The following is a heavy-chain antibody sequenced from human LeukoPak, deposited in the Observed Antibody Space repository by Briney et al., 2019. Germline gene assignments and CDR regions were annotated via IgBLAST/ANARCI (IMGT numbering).Heavy chain of an antibody. CDR2: IYTSGST. CDR1: GGSISSYY. J-gene: IGHJ4*02. Sequence: TSETLSLTCTVSGGSISSYYWSWIRQPAGKGLEWIGRIYTSGSTNYNPSLKSRVTMSVDTSKNQFPLKLSSVTAADTAVYYCASSSVEKPLDYWGQGTLVTVSS. V-gene: IGHV4-4*07. D-gene: IGHD6-13*01. CDR3: ASSSVEKPLDY.